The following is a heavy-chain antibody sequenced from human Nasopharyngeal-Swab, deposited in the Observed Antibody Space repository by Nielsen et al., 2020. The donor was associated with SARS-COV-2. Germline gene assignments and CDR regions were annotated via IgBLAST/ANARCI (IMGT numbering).Heavy chain of an antibody. V-gene: IGHV3-74*01. CDR3: ARESIAAAGPGMDV. D-gene: IGHD6-13*01. Sequence: GEALKISCAASGFIFCSYWMHWVRQAPGKGLVWVSRIKSDGSSTSYADSVKGRFTISRDNAKNTLFLQMNSLRAEDTAVYYCARESIAAAGPGMDVWGQGTTVTVSS. CDR1: GFIFCSYW. J-gene: IGHJ6*02. CDR2: IKSDGSST.